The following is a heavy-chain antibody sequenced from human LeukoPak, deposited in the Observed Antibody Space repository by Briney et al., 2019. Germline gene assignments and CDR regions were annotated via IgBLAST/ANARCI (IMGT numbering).Heavy chain of an antibody. CDR3: ARLRGRGYQYYYMDV. CDR1: GGSVSSSCFY. J-gene: IGHJ6*03. V-gene: IGHV4-39*01. D-gene: IGHD3-10*01. Sequence: SETLSLTCTVSGGSVSSSCFYWGWIRQPPGKGLEWIGSIYNSGSTYYNPSLKSRVTISVDKSKNQSSLKLSSVTAADTAVYYCARLRGRGYQYYYMDVWGTGTTVTVSS. CDR2: IYNSGST.